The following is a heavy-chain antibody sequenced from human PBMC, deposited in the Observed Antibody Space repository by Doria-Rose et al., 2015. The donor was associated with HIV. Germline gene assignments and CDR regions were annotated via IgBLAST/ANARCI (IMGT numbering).Heavy chain of an antibody. V-gene: IGHV4-31*03. CDR3: ARMGSYRELDY. J-gene: IGHJ4*02. Sequence: QVQLVQSGPGLVKPSETLSLTCSVSGASVSRRGYYWNWIRQVPGKGLESLGYTYYTGTSDYSPSLKSRLNMAVDTSKNQFSLKLSFVTVADTAVYYCARMGSYRELDYWGQGAPVIVSA. CDR2: TYYTGTS. CDR1: GASVSRRGYY. D-gene: IGHD3-3*01.